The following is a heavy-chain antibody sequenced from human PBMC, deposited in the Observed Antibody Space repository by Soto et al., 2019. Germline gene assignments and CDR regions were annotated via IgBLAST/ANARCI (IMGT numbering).Heavy chain of an antibody. CDR3: ARRYCISTSCHYYGMDV. V-gene: IGHV1-69*12. J-gene: IGHJ6*02. CDR2: IIPIFGSA. CDR1: GGTFSSYT. D-gene: IGHD2-2*01. Sequence: QVQLVQSGAEVKKPGSSVKVSCKASGGTFSSYTISWVRQAPGQGLEWMGGIIPIFGSANYAQKFQGKVTITADESTSTAYRELSSMRSEDTAVYYCARRYCISTSCHYYGMDVWGQGTTVTVSS.